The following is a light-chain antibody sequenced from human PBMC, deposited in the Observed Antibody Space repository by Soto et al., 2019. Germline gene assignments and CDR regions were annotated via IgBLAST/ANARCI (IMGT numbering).Light chain of an antibody. CDR3: QQRSNWPPYT. CDR1: QSVSSY. J-gene: IGKJ2*01. CDR2: DAS. Sequence: EIVLTQSPATLSLSPGERATLSCRASQSVSSYLAWYQQKPGQAPRLLIYDASNRATRIPARFSGSGSGTDFTLTLSSLEPEDFAVYYCQQRSNWPPYTFGQGTKLEIK. V-gene: IGKV3-11*01.